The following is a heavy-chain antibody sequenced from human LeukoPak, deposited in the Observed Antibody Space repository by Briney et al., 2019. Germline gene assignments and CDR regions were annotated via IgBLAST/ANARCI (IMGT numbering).Heavy chain of an antibody. CDR2: IYYSGST. D-gene: IGHD1-26*01. CDR1: GGSIRRYY. CDR3: ARGGASGSYIFDY. J-gene: IGHJ4*02. Sequence: AETLSLTCTVSGGSIRRYYWSLIRQPPGKGLEVIWYIYYSGSTNYNPSLKSRVTISVDTSKNQFSLKLSSVTAADTAVYYCARGGASGSYIFDYWGQGTLVTVSS. V-gene: IGHV4-59*01.